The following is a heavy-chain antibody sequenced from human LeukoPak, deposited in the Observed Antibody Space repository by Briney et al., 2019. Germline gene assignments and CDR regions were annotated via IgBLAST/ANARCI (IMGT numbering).Heavy chain of an antibody. CDR2: INHSGST. CDR3: ARGVLGADI. Sequence: SETLSLTCAVYGGSFSGYYWSWIRQPPGKGLEWIGEINHSGSTNYNPSLKSRVTISVDTSKNQFSLKLSSVTAADTAVYYCARGVLGADIWGQGTMVTVSS. J-gene: IGHJ3*02. CDR1: GGSFSGYY. V-gene: IGHV4-34*01. D-gene: IGHD1-26*01.